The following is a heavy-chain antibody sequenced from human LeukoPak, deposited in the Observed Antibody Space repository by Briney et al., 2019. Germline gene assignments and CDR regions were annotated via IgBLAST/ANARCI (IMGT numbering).Heavy chain of an antibody. J-gene: IGHJ4*02. D-gene: IGHD1-1*01. CDR2: VSGDGQRT. CDR1: GFTFNNYA. V-gene: IGHV3-23*01. Sequence: PGGSLRLSCAASGFTFNNYAMNWFRQTPGKGLQWVSAVSGDGQRTFYADSVKGRFTIFRDNSMNTLSLQMNSLRVEDTAVYYCAKEQDNLLLLSHFDSWGQGILVTVSA. CDR3: AKEQDNLLLLSHFDS.